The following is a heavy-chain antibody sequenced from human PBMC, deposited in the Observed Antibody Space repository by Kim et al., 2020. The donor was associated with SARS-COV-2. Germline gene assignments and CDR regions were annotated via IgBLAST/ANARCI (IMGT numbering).Heavy chain of an antibody. J-gene: IGHJ5*02. D-gene: IGHD5-12*01. V-gene: IGHV5-51*01. Sequence: SDSPTLQGQVTISADKSISTAYLQWSSLKASDTAMFYCARAPTMYNWFDLWGQGTLVTVSS. CDR3: ARAPTMYNWFDL.